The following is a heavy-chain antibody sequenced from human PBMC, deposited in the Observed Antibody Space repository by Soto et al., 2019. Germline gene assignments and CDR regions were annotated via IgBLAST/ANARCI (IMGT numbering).Heavy chain of an antibody. CDR1: GFTVSSNY. CDR3: ARDTDTGGMDV. J-gene: IGHJ6*04. Sequence: PGVSLRLSCAASGFTVSSNYMSWVRQAPGKGLEWVSVIYSGGSTYYADSVKGRFTISRDNSKNTLYLQMNSLRAEDTAVYYCARDTDTGGMDVWGKGPTVTVSS. CDR2: IYSGGST. V-gene: IGHV3-53*01. D-gene: IGHD5-18*01.